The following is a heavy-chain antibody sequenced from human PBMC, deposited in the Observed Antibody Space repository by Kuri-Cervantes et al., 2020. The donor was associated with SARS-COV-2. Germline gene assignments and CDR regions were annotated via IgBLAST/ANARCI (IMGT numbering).Heavy chain of an antibody. J-gene: IGHJ4*02. V-gene: IGHV4-59*12. Sequence: SETLSLTCTVSGGSISSYYWSWIRQPPGKGLEWIGYIYYSGSTNYNPSLKSRVTISVDTSKNQFSLKLSSVTAAGTAVYYCARATGGVVPAAGPRPNWGQGTLVTVSS. CDR2: IYYSGST. CDR3: ARATGGVVPAAGPRPN. D-gene: IGHD2-2*01. CDR1: GGSISSYY.